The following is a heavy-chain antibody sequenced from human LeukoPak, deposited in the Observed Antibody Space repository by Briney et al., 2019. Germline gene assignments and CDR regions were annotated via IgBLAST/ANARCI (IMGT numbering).Heavy chain of an antibody. Sequence: GGSLRLSCAASGFTFSSYGMHWVRQAPGKGLEWVAVISYDGSNKYYADSVKGRFTISRDNSKNTLYLQMNSLRAEDTAVYYCARDRGGSSGYFYYFDYWGQGTLVTVSS. CDR1: GFTFSSYG. V-gene: IGHV3-30*03. CDR3: ARDRGGSSGYFYYFDY. J-gene: IGHJ4*02. CDR2: ISYDGSNK. D-gene: IGHD3-22*01.